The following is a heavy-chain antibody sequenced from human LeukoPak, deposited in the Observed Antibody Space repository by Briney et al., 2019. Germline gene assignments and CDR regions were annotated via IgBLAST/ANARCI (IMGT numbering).Heavy chain of an antibody. V-gene: IGHV3-11*04. Sequence: GGSLRLSCAASGFTVRTTYMSWVRQAPGKGLEWVSAVSGSGGSTYYADSVKGRFTISRDNAKNSLYLQMNSLRAEDTAVYYCAREDYGDYLDYWGQGTLVTVSS. CDR1: GFTVRTTY. J-gene: IGHJ4*02. D-gene: IGHD4-17*01. CDR3: AREDYGDYLDY. CDR2: VSGSGGST.